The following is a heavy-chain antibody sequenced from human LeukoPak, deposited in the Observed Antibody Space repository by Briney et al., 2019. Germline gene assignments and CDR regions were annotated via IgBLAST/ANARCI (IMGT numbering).Heavy chain of an antibody. CDR3: ARTPIPGYSYGDY. D-gene: IGHD5-18*01. V-gene: IGHV3-21*01. J-gene: IGHJ4*02. CDR2: ISSSSSYI. CDR1: GFTFSSYS. Sequence: GGSLRLSCAAAGFTFSSYSMNWVRQAPGKGLEWVSSISSSSSYIYYADSVKGRFTISRDNAKNSLYLQMNSLRAEDTAVYYCARTPIPGYSYGDYWGQGTLVTVSS.